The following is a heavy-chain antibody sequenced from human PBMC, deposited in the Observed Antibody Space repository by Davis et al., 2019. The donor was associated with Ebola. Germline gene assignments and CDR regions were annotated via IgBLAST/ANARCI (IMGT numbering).Heavy chain of an antibody. CDR3: ARAGCDSSSWSCPRQLPPSRTD. Sequence: SETLSLTCTVSGGSISSGYYYWSWIRQPPGKGLEWIGYIYYSGSTYYNPSLKSRVTISVDTSKNQFSLKLSSVTAADTAVYYCARAGCDSSSWSCPRQLPPSRTDWGQGTLVTVSS. CDR2: IYYSGST. CDR1: GGSISSGYYY. J-gene: IGHJ4*02. V-gene: IGHV4-30-4*01. D-gene: IGHD6-13*01.